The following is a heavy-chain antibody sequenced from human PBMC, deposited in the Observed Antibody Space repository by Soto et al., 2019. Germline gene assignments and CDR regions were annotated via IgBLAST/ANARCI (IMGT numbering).Heavy chain of an antibody. Sequence: GASVKVSCKASGYTFTNYGINWVRQAPGQGLEWMGWISAYTGDTNYAQNFQGRVTMTTDTSTSTAYMELRSLRSDDTAVYYCARDRTKTFYYDTRDYYSLEYWGQGTLVTVS. CDR1: GYTFTNYG. J-gene: IGHJ4*02. V-gene: IGHV1-18*04. CDR3: ARDRTKTFYYDTRDYYSLEY. CDR2: ISAYTGDT. D-gene: IGHD3-22*01.